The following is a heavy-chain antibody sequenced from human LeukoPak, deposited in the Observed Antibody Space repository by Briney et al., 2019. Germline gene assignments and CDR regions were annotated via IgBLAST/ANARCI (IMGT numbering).Heavy chain of an antibody. Sequence: GGSLRLSCAASGFTFSSYAMSWVRPAPGKGLEWVSAISGSGGSTYYADSVKGRFTISRDNAKNSLYLQMNSLTDEDTAVYYCSIDPRPCDYWGQGTLVTVSS. CDR2: ISGSGGST. CDR1: GFTFSSYA. J-gene: IGHJ4*02. CDR3: SIDPRPCDY. V-gene: IGHV3-23*01.